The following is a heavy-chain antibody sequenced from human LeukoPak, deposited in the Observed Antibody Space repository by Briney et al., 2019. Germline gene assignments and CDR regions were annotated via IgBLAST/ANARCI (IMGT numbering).Heavy chain of an antibody. D-gene: IGHD2-2*01. CDR1: GYTSPFYG. CDR2: ISTETQSP. J-gene: IGHJ4*02. V-gene: IGHV1-18*01. CDR3: ASEGVVGIVVVPAAS. Sequence: GASVKVSCKVSGYTSPFYGITWVRQAPGQGLEWMGSISTETQSPNYAQKLQDRLTITTDIATSTAYMELRSLRSDDTAVYYCASEGVVGIVVVPAASWGQGTLVTVSS.